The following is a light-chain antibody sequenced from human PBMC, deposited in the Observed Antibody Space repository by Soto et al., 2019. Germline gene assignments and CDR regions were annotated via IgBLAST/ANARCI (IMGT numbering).Light chain of an antibody. Sequence: DIQMTQSPSSLSASVGDRVTITCRASQSISSYLNWYQQKPGKAPKLLIYAASSLQSGVPSRFSGSESGTDFTTTISSPQPEDFATYYCQQSYSTPRDTFGQGTKLEIK. V-gene: IGKV1-39*01. CDR2: AAS. J-gene: IGKJ2*01. CDR3: QQSYSTPRDT. CDR1: QSISSY.